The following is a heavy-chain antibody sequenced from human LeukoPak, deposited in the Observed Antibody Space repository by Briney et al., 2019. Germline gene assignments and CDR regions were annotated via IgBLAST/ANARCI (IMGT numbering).Heavy chain of an antibody. CDR2: MYSGGTT. CDR3: ARHVLTTGISRFYYNIGYFDY. Sequence: SETLSLTCTVSDGSINGYYWSWIRQPPGRGLDWIGYMYSGGTTNYSPSLKSRVTISEDTSKNQFSLKLTSVTAADTAVYYCARHVLTTGISRFYYNIGYFDYWGQGTLITVSS. CDR1: DGSINGYY. J-gene: IGHJ4*02. V-gene: IGHV4-59*01. D-gene: IGHD4-17*01.